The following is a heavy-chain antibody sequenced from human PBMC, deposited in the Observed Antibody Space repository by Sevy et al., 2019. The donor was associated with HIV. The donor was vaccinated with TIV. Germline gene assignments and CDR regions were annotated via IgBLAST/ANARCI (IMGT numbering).Heavy chain of an antibody. D-gene: IGHD6-19*01. J-gene: IGHJ1*01. CDR3: AKDGWLARAEYFQH. V-gene: IGHV3-30*02. CDR1: GFTFSSYG. CDR2: IRYDGSNK. Sequence: GGSLRFSCAASGFTFSSYGMHWVRQAPGKGLEWVAFIRYDGSNKYYADSVKGRFTISRDNSKNTLYLQMNSLRAEDTAVYYCAKDGWLARAEYFQHRGQGTLVTVSS.